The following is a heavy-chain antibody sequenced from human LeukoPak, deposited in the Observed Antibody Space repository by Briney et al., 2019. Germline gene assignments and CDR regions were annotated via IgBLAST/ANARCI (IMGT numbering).Heavy chain of an antibody. J-gene: IGHJ4*02. D-gene: IGHD6-19*01. CDR1: GFTFSSYW. V-gene: IGHV3-7*01. CDR2: IKQDGSEK. CDR3: ARVPSYRIAVAGCYFDY. Sequence: GGSLRLSCAASGFTFSSYWMSWVRQAPGKGLEGVANIKQDGSEKYYVDSVKGRFTISRDNAKNSLYLQMNSLRAEDTAVYYCARVPSYRIAVAGCYFDYWGQGTLVTVSS.